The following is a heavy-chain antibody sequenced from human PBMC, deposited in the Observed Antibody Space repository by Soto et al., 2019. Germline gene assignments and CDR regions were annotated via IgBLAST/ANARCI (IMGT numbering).Heavy chain of an antibody. Sequence: PSETLSLTCTVSGGSISSGDYYWSWIRQPPGKGLEWIGYIYYSGSTYYNPSLKSRVTISVDTSKNQFSLKLSSVTAADTAVYYCASWPDYGGNSVDYWGQGTLVTVSS. CDR1: GGSISSGDYY. V-gene: IGHV4-30-4*02. J-gene: IGHJ4*02. CDR3: ASWPDYGGNSVDY. CDR2: IYYSGST. D-gene: IGHD4-17*01.